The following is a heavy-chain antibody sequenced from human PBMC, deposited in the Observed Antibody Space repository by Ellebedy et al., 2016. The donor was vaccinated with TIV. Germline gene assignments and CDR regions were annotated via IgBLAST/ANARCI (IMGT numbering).Heavy chain of an antibody. J-gene: IGHJ4*02. CDR3: AKASGSSGNTNYYFDY. D-gene: IGHD3-22*01. CDR1: GGSISSYY. Sequence: MPSETLSLTCTVSGGSISSYYWSWIRQSPGKGLEWVGQIDSSGDTTYNPSLESRVTISVATSKTQFSLKLISVTAADTAVYYCAKASGSSGNTNYYFDYWGQGTLVTVSS. CDR2: IDSSGDT. V-gene: IGHV4-59*01.